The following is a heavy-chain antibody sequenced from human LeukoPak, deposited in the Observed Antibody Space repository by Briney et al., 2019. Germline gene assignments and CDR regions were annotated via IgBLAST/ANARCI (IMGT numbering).Heavy chain of an antibody. CDR3: TRRDFWSGYYNY. V-gene: IGHV4-61*09. Sequence: PSQTLSLTCTVSGGSISSGSYYWSWIRQPAGKGLEWIGHIYTSGSTNYNPSLKSRVTISVDTSKNQFSLKLTSVTAADTAVYYCTRRDFWSGYYNYWGQGTLVTVSS. J-gene: IGHJ4*02. D-gene: IGHD3-3*01. CDR2: IYTSGST. CDR1: GGSISSGSYY.